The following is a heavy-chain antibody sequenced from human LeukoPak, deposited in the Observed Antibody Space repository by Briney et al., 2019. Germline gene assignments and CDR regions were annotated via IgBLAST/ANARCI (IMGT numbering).Heavy chain of an antibody. V-gene: IGHV1-2*02. CDR3: ARGIAAAGPLEDLLY. CDR2: INPNSGGT. D-gene: IGHD6-13*01. Sequence: ASVKVSCKASGYTFTGYYMHWVRQAPGQGLEWMGWINPNSGGTNYAQKFQGRVTMTRDTSISTAYMVLSRLRSDDTAVYYCARGIAAAGPLEDLLYWGQGTLVTVSS. CDR1: GYTFTGYY. J-gene: IGHJ4*02.